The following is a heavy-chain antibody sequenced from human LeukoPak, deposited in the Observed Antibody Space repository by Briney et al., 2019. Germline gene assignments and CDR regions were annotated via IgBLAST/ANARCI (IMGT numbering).Heavy chain of an antibody. D-gene: IGHD3-16*02. CDR1: GGSISSSNW. CDR3: ARDRDYDYIWGTYRVFDY. Sequence: SETLSLTCAVSGGSISSSNWWSWVRQPPGKGLEWIGYIYYSGSTYYNPSLKSRVTISVDTSKNQFSLKLSSVTAADTAVYYCARDRDYDYIWGTYRVFDYWGQGTLVTVSS. J-gene: IGHJ4*02. CDR2: IYYSGST. V-gene: IGHV4-4*02.